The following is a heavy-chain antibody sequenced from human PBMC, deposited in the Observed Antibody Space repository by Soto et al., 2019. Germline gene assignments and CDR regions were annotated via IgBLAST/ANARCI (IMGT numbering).Heavy chain of an antibody. Sequence: QVQLVQSGAEVKKPGSSVKVSCKASGGTFSPYTINWVRQAPGQGLEWMGRIIPFHGVTNYAQKFQARVTITADNSTSTAYMELSGLRFEDTVMYYCTRDWEITVSTWSFGGFWGRGTLVTVSS. V-gene: IGHV1-69*08. D-gene: IGHD3-10*01. CDR1: GGTFSPYT. CDR3: TRDWEITVSTWSFGGF. J-gene: IGHJ4*02. CDR2: IIPFHGVT.